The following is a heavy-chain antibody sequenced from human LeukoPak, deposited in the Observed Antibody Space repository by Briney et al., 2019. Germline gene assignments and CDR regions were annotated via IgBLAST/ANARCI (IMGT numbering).Heavy chain of an antibody. D-gene: IGHD3-22*01. CDR2: INDSGGSR. CDR1: GFTFSSYA. CDR3: ARADLSSGYFESDY. Sequence: PGGSLRLSCAASGFTFSSYAMSWVRQAPGKGLEWVSTINDSGGSRNYADSVKGRFTISRDNSKNTLYLQVSSLRAEDTAVYYCARADLSSGYFESDYWGQGTLVTVSS. V-gene: IGHV3-23*01. J-gene: IGHJ4*02.